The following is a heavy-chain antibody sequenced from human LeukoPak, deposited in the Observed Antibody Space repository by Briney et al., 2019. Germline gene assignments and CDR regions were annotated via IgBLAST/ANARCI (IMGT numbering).Heavy chain of an antibody. V-gene: IGHV3-21*01. CDR2: ISRGGAYI. CDR3: AREEDSTTIRTSHGMDV. Sequence: GGSLRLSCAASGFTFSSYAMSWVRQAPGKGLEWVSCISRGGAYIYYADSVRGRFTISRDNAKNSLSLQMNSLGVEDTAIYYCAREEDSTTIRTSHGMDVWGQGTTVTVS. D-gene: IGHD6-6*01. CDR1: GFTFSSYA. J-gene: IGHJ6*02.